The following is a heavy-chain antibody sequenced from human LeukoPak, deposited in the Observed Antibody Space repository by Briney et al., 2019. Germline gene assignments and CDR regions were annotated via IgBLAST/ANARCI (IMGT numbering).Heavy chain of an antibody. CDR3: ARDQTAAGISWFDP. V-gene: IGHV3-53*01. J-gene: IGHJ5*02. Sequence: PGGSLRLSCAASGFTFSNAWMSWVRQAPGKGLEWVSVIYSGGSTYYADSVKGRFTISRDNSKNTLYLQMNSLRAEDTAVYYCARDQTAAGISWFDPWGQGTLVTVSS. CDR2: IYSGGST. CDR1: GFTFSNAW. D-gene: IGHD6-13*01.